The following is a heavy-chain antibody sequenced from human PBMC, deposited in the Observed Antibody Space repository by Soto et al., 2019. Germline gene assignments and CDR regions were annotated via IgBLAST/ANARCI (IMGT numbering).Heavy chain of an antibody. CDR1: GYNFAGYW. CDR3: ARGGVSTRTFDY. D-gene: IGHD3-3*01. Sequence: GESLEISCKGSGYNFAGYWIAWVRQMPGKGLDLMGIIYPSDSDTRYRPSFQGQVTISAXXXIXXXYXQXXXLXASDTAMYYCARGGVSTRTFDYCGQGTLVTVSS. V-gene: IGHV5-51*01. CDR2: IYPSDSDT. J-gene: IGHJ4*02.